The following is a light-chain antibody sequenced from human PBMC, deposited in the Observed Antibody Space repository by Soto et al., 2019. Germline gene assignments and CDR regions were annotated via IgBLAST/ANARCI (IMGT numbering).Light chain of an antibody. CDR2: IDN. CDR3: AAWDDSLNGPV. Sequence: QSVLTQPPSASGTPGQRVTISCSGSNSNIGTNSVNWYQQFPGTAPKLLIFIDNRRPSGVPDRFSGSMSGTSASLAISGLQSEDEADYYCAAWDDSLNGPVFGTGTKLTVL. CDR1: NSNIGTNS. J-gene: IGLJ1*01. V-gene: IGLV1-44*01.